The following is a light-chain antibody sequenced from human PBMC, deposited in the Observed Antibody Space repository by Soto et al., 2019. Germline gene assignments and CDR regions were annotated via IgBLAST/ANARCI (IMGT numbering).Light chain of an antibody. Sequence: ETVMTQSPATLSVSPGERTTLSCRASQSVSSLLAWYQQKPGQAPRLLIYGASTRATRIPARFSGSGSGTEFILTISSLQSEDFRIYYCQQYNGWPMTFGHGTRLRL. J-gene: IGKJ5*01. CDR2: GAS. CDR1: QSVSSL. CDR3: QQYNGWPMT. V-gene: IGKV3-15*01.